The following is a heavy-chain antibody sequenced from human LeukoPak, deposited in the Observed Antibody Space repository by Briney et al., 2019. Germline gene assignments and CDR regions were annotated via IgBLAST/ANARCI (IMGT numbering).Heavy chain of an antibody. D-gene: IGHD3-10*01. CDR2: IYPGDPDI. Sequence: PGESLKISCKGSGYSFTNYWIGWVRQMPGKGLEWMGIIYPGDPDIRYSPSFQGQVTISVDKTISTAYLQWSSLKASDTAMYYCARQGKAQSFDYWGQGTLVTVSS. CDR3: ARQGKAQSFDY. V-gene: IGHV5-51*01. J-gene: IGHJ4*02. CDR1: GYSFTNYW.